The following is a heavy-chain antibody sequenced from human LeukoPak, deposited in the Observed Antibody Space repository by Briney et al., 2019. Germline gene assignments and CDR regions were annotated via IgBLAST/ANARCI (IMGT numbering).Heavy chain of an antibody. V-gene: IGHV3-23*01. J-gene: IGHJ4*02. CDR2: ISGSGGST. CDR3: AKSKAVAGTTDY. Sequence: GGSLRLSCAASGFTFSNAWMSWVRQAPGKGLEWVSAISGSGGSTYYADSVKGRFTISRDNSKNTLYLQMNSLRAEDTAVYYCAKSKAVAGTTDYWGQGTLVTVSS. D-gene: IGHD6-19*01. CDR1: GFTFSNAW.